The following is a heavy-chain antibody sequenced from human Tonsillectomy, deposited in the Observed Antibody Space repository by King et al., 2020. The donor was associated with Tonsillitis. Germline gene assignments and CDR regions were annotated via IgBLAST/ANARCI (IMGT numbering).Heavy chain of an antibody. CDR3: AKAEVDTAMVRNWYFDL. V-gene: IGHV3-23*04. Sequence: VQLVESGGGLVQPGGSLRLSCAASGFTFSNYAMNWVRQAPGKGLEWVSTIDDSGDSSFYADSVQGRFTISRDNYKNTLYLQMNILRPEDTAAYYCAKAEVDTAMVRNWYFDLWGRGTLVTVSS. CDR1: GFTFSNYA. J-gene: IGHJ2*01. CDR2: IDDSGDSS. D-gene: IGHD5-18*01.